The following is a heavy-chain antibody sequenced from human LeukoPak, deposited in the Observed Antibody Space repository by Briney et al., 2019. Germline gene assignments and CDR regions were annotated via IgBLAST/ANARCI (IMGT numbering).Heavy chain of an antibody. CDR1: GYTFTSYG. CDR2: ISAYNGNT. V-gene: IGHV1-18*01. D-gene: IGHD3-16*02. J-gene: IGHJ4*02. Sequence: ASVKVSCKASGYTFTSYGISWVRQAPGQGLEWMGWISAYNGNTNYAQKLQGRVTMTTDTSTSTAYMELRSLRSDDTAVYYCARAEGITFGGVIVRIFDYWGQGTLVTVSS. CDR3: ARAEGITFGGVIVRIFDY.